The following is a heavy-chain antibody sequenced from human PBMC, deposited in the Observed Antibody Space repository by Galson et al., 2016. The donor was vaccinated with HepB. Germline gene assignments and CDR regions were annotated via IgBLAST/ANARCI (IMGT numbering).Heavy chain of an antibody. CDR1: GFTFSGYE. CDR3: VKDRASRLSSRGWLVHDAFDL. CDR2: VGGGGGNT. Sequence: SCAASGFTFSGYEMAWVRQPPAKGLEWVSTVGGGGGNTHYADSVKGRFTISRDNSKNTLYLQMNSLKVEDTAVYFCVKDRASRLSSRGWLVHDAFDLWGHGTTVIVSS. V-gene: IGHV3-23*01. J-gene: IGHJ3*01. D-gene: IGHD6-19*01.